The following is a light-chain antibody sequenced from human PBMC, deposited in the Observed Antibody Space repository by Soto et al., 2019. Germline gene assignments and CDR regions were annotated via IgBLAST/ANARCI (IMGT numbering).Light chain of an antibody. Sequence: EIQLTQSPSTLSASVGDRVTITCRASQAPGGFLAWFQQKPGKAPKLLIYDASNLQTGVPRRFSGSQTGTEFTLTISGLQPDHYASYFCLQYDSYPYSFGQRTKVDIK. V-gene: IGKV1-5*01. J-gene: IGKJ2*01. CDR2: DAS. CDR3: LQYDSYPYS. CDR1: QAPGGF.